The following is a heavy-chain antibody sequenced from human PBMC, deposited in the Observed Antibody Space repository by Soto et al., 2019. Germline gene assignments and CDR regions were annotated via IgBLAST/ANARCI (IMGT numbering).Heavy chain of an antibody. CDR1: GFTFSSYS. D-gene: IGHD5-18*01. CDR3: AREGWIQLWPGDYGMDV. J-gene: IGHJ6*02. Sequence: PGGSLRLSCAASGFTFSSYSMNWVRQAPGKGLEWVSSISSSSSYIYYADSVKGRFTISRDNAKNSLYLQMNSLRAEDTAVYYCAREGWIQLWPGDYGMDVWGQGTTVTVSS. V-gene: IGHV3-21*01. CDR2: ISSSSSYI.